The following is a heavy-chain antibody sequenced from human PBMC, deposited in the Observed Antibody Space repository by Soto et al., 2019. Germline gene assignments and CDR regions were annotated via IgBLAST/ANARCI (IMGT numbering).Heavy chain of an antibody. CDR2: IYYSGST. D-gene: IGHD3-10*01. J-gene: IGHJ4*02. Sequence: QLQLQESGPGLVKPWETLSLTCTVSGGSISSSSYYWGWIRQPPGKGLEWIGSIYYSGSTYYNPSLKSRVTIYVETSKNQFSLKLSSVIAADTAVSYCARAMVRGVPFDYCGQGTLVTVSS. CDR3: ARAMVRGVPFDY. CDR1: GGSISSSSYY. V-gene: IGHV4-39*01.